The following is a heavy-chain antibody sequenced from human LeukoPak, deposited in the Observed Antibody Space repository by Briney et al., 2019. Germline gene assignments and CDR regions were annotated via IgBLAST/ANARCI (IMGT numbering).Heavy chain of an antibody. CDR1: GFTFSSYS. J-gene: IGHJ4*02. Sequence: GGSLRLSCAASGFTFSSYSMNWVRQAPGKGLEWVAVIWYGGSNKYYADSVKGRFTISRDNSKNTLYLQMNSLRAEDTAVYYCAKSSDYSSGWTDYWGQGTLVTVSS. D-gene: IGHD6-19*01. V-gene: IGHV3-30*02. CDR3: AKSSDYSSGWTDY. CDR2: IWYGGSNK.